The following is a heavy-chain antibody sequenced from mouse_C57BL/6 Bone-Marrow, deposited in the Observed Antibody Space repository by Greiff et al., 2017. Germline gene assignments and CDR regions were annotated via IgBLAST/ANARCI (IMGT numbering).Heavy chain of an antibody. D-gene: IGHD2-10*01. CDR1: GYTFTSYW. CDR2: INPSNGGT. J-gene: IGHJ1*03. V-gene: IGHV1-53*01. CDR3: AYDPSYGNPYWYFDV. Sequence: VQLQQPGPELVKPGASVKLSCKASGYTFTSYWMNWVKQRPGQGLEWIGNINPSNGGTNYNEKFKSKATLTVDKSSSTAYMQLSSLTSEDSAVYYCAYDPSYGNPYWYFDVWGTGTTVTVSS.